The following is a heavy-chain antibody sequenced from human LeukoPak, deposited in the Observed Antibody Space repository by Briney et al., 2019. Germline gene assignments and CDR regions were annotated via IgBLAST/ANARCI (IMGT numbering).Heavy chain of an antibody. CDR3: ARDRAWDYFDY. V-gene: IGHV3-30*03. Sequence: GGSLRLSCAPSGFTFSRHGMHWVRQAPGKGLEWVAIISNDGSRKYYAHSVEGRFTISRDNSKNTLYLQMDSLRAEDTAVYYCARDRAWDYFDYWGQGTLVTVSS. D-gene: IGHD3-16*01. CDR1: GFTFSRHG. CDR2: ISNDGSRK. J-gene: IGHJ4*02.